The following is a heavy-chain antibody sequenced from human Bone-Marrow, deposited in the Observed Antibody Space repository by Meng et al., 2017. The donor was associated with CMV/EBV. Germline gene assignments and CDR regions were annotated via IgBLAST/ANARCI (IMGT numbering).Heavy chain of an antibody. Sequence: ASVKVSCKASGYTFTGYYIHWVRQAPRQGLEWMGWVNPNSGGTNYAQKFQGRVTMTRDTSISTAYMELSRLRSDDTAVYYCARDLNAGYYGSGSYYNADAFDIWGQGTMVTVSS. D-gene: IGHD3-10*01. CDR1: GYTFTGYY. CDR3: ARDLNAGYYGSGSYYNADAFDI. J-gene: IGHJ3*02. CDR2: VNPNSGGT. V-gene: IGHV1-2*02.